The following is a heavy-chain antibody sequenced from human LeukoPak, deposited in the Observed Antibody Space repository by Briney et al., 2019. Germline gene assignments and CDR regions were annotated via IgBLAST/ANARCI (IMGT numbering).Heavy chain of an antibody. V-gene: IGHV4-59*01. Sequence: SETLSLTCTVSGGSISSYYWSWIRQPPGKGLEWIGYIYYSGSTNYNPSLKSRVTISVDTSKNQFSLKLSSVTAADTAVYYCARDVLDIVVVPAAKDSDYYYYYMDVWGKGTTVTVSS. D-gene: IGHD2-2*01. J-gene: IGHJ6*03. CDR1: GGSISSYY. CDR3: ARDVLDIVVVPAAKDSDYYYYYMDV. CDR2: IYYSGST.